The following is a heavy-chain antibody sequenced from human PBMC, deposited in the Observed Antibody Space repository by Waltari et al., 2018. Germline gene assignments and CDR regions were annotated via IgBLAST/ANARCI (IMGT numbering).Heavy chain of an antibody. J-gene: IGHJ4*02. CDR3: ARVISSGWYTLGLDY. D-gene: IGHD6-19*01. CDR1: GYTFTSYD. V-gene: IGHV1-8*01. CDR2: MNPNSGNT. Sequence: QVQLVQSGAEVKKPGASVKLACKASGYTFTSYDINWVRQAPGQGLEWMGWMNPNSGNTGYAQKFQGRVTMTRNTSISTAYMELSSLRSEDTAVYYCARVISSGWYTLGLDYWGQGTLVTVSS.